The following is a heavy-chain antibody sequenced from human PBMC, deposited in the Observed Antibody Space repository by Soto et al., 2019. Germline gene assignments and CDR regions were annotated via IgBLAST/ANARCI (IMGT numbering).Heavy chain of an antibody. CDR1: GFNFKDYG. V-gene: IGHV3-20*04. CDR2: ISWNGGRT. D-gene: IGHD3-22*01. Sequence: GGSLRLSCAASGFNFKDYGMSWVRQAPGKGLEWVSGISWNGGRTGYADSVKGRFTISRDNAKNSLYLQMNTLRAEDTALYYCARDPFPYHYDSSGGFGYYGMDIWGQGTTVTVSS. J-gene: IGHJ6*02. CDR3: ARDPFPYHYDSSGGFGYYGMDI.